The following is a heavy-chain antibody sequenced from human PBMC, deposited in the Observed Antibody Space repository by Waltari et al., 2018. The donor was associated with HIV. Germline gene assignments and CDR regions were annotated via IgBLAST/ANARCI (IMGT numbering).Heavy chain of an antibody. CDR2: SSAYNENT. D-gene: IGHD2-21*01. CDR3: ASYSPPRGLDV. Sequence: QVQLVQSGAEVKKPGASVKVSCKSPGSTFTSYGFAWVRQAPGQGLEWMGWSSAYNENTNYAPKFQGRVTMTTDTSTTTGYMELRRLRSADTAVYFCASYSPPRGLDVWGQGTTVTVS. J-gene: IGHJ6*02. V-gene: IGHV1-18*01. CDR1: GSTFTSYG.